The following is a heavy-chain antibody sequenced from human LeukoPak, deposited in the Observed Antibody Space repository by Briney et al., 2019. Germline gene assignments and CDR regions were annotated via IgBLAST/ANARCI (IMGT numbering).Heavy chain of an antibody. J-gene: IGHJ4*01. V-gene: IGHV1-46*01. CDR3: ARGTLHYYDSSGYWVY. CDR1: GYTFTSYY. D-gene: IGHD3-22*01. CDR2: INPSGGST. Sequence: ASVKVSCKASGYTFTSYYMHWVRQAPGQGLEWMGIINPSGGSTSYAQKFQGRVTMTRDMSTSTVYMELSSLRSEDTAVYYCARGTLHYYDSSGYWVYWGHGTLVTVSS.